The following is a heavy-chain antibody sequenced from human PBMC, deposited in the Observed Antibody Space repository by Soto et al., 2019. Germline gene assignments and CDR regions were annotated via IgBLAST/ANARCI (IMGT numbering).Heavy chain of an antibody. V-gene: IGHV4-31*03. D-gene: IGHD3-22*01. CDR2: IYYSGST. Sequence: TLSLTCTVSGGSISRGGYYWTWIRQHPGKGLEWIGYIYYSGSTYYNPSLKSRVTISVDTSKNQFSLKLSSVTAADTAVYFCERHSIWLLLSDYWGQGSLVTVSS. CDR3: ERHSIWLLLSDY. J-gene: IGHJ4*02. CDR1: GGSISRGGYY.